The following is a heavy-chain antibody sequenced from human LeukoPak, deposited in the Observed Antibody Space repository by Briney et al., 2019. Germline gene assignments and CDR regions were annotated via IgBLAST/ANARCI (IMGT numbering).Heavy chain of an antibody. D-gene: IGHD3-16*02. CDR1: GGSISSGDYY. Sequence: SETLSLTCTVSGGSISSGDYYWSWIRQPPGKGLEWIGYIYTSGSTNYNPSLKSRVTISVDTSKNQFSLKLSSVTAADTAVYYCARDTITFGGVIAQYYFDYWGQGTLVTVSS. J-gene: IGHJ4*02. V-gene: IGHV4-61*08. CDR3: ARDTITFGGVIAQYYFDY. CDR2: IYTSGST.